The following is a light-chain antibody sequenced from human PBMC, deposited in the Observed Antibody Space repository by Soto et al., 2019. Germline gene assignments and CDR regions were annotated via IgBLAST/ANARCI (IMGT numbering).Light chain of an antibody. CDR3: CSYAHGRIWV. CDR2: EAN. V-gene: IGLV2-23*01. CDR1: STDVGSYDL. Sequence: QSALTQPASVSGSPGQSINISCTGTSTDVGSYDLVSWYQLHPGKAPKLVIYEANKRPSGISNRFSVSKSGNTASLTISGLQAEDEAHYYCCSYAHGRIWVFGGGTKVTVL. J-gene: IGLJ3*02.